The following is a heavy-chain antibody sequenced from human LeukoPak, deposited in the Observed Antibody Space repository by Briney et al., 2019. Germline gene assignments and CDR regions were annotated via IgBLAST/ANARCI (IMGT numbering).Heavy chain of an antibody. D-gene: IGHD3-3*01. J-gene: IGHJ6*02. CDR1: GDSISGYY. Sequence: SETLSLTCTASGDSISGYYWSWIRQPPGKGLEWLGYIYYNGRTNYNPSLKSRVTISEDTSKSQFSLKLSSVTAADTAVYYCARVLANYYYGIDVWGQGTTVTVSS. V-gene: IGHV4-59*01. CDR3: ARVLANYYYGIDV. CDR2: IYYNGRT.